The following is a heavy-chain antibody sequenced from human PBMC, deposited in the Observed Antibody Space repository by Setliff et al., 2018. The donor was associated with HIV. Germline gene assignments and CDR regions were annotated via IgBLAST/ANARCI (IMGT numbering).Heavy chain of an antibody. Sequence: GGSLRLSCAASGFTFNNYAMHWVRQAPGKGPECVAVISDDGSTKHYGDSVKGRFTISRDNAKNSLYLQMNSLRAEDTAVYYCARVLGRYCSGGSCFYYYYGMDVWGQGTTVTVSS. D-gene: IGHD2-15*01. CDR1: GFTFNNYA. J-gene: IGHJ6*02. CDR2: ISDDGSTK. V-gene: IGHV3-30*04. CDR3: ARVLGRYCSGGSCFYYYYGMDV.